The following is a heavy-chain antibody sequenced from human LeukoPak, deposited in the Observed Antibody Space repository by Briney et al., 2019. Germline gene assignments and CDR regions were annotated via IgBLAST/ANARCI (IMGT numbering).Heavy chain of an antibody. CDR1: GFTFSTYW. CDR3: ARGRDTYDY. CDR2: IMQDGSER. D-gene: IGHD5-18*01. Sequence: GGSLRLFCAASGFTFSTYWRSWVRQAPGKGLEWVANIMQDGSERYYVDSVKGRFTISRDNAKNSLYLQMNSLRAEDTAVYYCARGRDTYDYWAQGTLVTVSS. J-gene: IGHJ4*02. V-gene: IGHV3-7*04.